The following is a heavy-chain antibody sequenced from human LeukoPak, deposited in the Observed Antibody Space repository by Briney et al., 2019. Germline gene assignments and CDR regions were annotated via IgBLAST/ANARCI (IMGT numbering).Heavy chain of an antibody. CDR1: GYSISSGYY. D-gene: IGHD5-24*01. V-gene: IGHV4-38-2*02. CDR2: IYHSGST. CDR3: ARGRRWLGFCFDY. Sequence: SETLSLTCTVSGYSISSGYYWGWIRQPPGKGLEWIGSIYHSGSTYYNPTLKSRVTISVDTSKNQFSLKLSSVTAADTAVYYCARGRRWLGFCFDYWGQGTLVTVSS. J-gene: IGHJ4*02.